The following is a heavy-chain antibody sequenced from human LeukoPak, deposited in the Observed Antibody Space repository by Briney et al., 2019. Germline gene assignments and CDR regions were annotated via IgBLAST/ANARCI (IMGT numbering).Heavy chain of an antibody. CDR2: IYYSVST. CDR1: GCSISSYY. V-gene: IGHV4-59*01. Sequence: SETLSLTCTVSGCSISSYYWSWIRQPPGKGLEWIGYIYYSVSTNYNPSLKSRVTISVDTSKNQFSLRLSSVTAADTAVYYCARVTGYVMEDYFDYWGQGTLVTVSS. J-gene: IGHJ4*02. D-gene: IGHD6-13*01. CDR3: ARVTGYVMEDYFDY.